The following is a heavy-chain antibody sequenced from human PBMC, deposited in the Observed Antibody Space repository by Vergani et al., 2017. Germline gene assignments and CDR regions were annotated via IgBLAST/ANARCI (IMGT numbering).Heavy chain of an antibody. J-gene: IGHJ4*02. CDR1: GYTFTDYY. Sequence: QVQLVQSGAEVKKPGASLKVSCKASGYTFTDYYMHWVRQAPGQGLEWMGWINPNSGGTTYAQKFQGRVTMTRDTSIGTAYMDLSRLRSDDTAVYYCAREQWLPIDYFDYWGQGTLVTVSS. CDR3: AREQWLPIDYFDY. D-gene: IGHD6-19*01. CDR2: INPNSGGT. V-gene: IGHV1-2*02.